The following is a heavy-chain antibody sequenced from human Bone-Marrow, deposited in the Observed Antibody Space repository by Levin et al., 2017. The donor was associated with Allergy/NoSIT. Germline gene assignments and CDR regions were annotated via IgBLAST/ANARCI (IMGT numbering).Heavy chain of an antibody. Sequence: SETLSLTCAVSGGSISSSNWWSWVRQPPGKGLEWIGEIYHSGSTNYNPSLKSRVTISVDKSKNQFSLKLSSVTAADTAVYYCARAIIGSSSGDDYWGQGTLVTVSS. CDR2: IYHSGST. J-gene: IGHJ4*02. V-gene: IGHV4-4*02. D-gene: IGHD6-6*01. CDR3: ARAIIGSSSGDDY. CDR1: GGSISSSNW.